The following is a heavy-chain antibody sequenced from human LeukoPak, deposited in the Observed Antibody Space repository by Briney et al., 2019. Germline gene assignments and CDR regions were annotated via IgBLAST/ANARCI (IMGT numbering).Heavy chain of an antibody. CDR2: IYYSGST. CDR1: GGSISSYY. CDR3: ARVYVPSGAGNYFDY. Sequence: SETLSLTCTVSGGSISSYYWSWIRQPPGKGLEWIGYIYYSGSTGYNPSLKSRVTISVDTSKNQFSLKLSSVTAADTAVYYRARVYVPSGAGNYFDYWGQGTLVTVSS. J-gene: IGHJ4*02. D-gene: IGHD2/OR15-2a*01. V-gene: IGHV4-59*01.